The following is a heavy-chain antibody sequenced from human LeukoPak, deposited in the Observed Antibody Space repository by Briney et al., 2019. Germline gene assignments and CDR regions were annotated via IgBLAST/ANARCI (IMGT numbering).Heavy chain of an antibody. V-gene: IGHV4-34*01. D-gene: IGHD3-10*01. CDR3: ARGKIYYGSGSYLKGINFDY. CDR1: GGSFSGYY. Sequence: PSETLSLTCAVYGGSFSGYYWSWIRQPPGKGLEWIGEINHSGSTNYNPSLKSRVTISVDTSKNQFSLKLSSVTAADTAVYYCARGKIYYGSGSYLKGINFDYWGQGTLVTVSS. J-gene: IGHJ4*02. CDR2: INHSGST.